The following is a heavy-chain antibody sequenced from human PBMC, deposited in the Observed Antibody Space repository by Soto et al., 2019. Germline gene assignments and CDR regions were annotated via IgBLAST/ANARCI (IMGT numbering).Heavy chain of an antibody. V-gene: IGHV3-23*01. CDR1: GFSFSSYA. CDR3: AKYLLLWFGDMKPADY. Sequence: PGGSLRLSCAASGFSFSSYAMSWVRQAPGKGLEWVSAISGSGGSTYYADSVKGRFTISRDNSKNTLYLQMNSLRAEDTAVYYCAKYLLLWFGDMKPADYWGQGTLVTVSS. J-gene: IGHJ4*02. CDR2: ISGSGGST. D-gene: IGHD3-10*01.